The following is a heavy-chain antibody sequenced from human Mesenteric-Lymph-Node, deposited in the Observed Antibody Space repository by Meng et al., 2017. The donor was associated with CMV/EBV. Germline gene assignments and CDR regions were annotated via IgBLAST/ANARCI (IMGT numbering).Heavy chain of an antibody. CDR3: ARATDHYPPYFDY. V-gene: IGHV3-48*04. J-gene: IGHJ4*02. CDR2: ISSSSSTI. Sequence: GESLKISCAASGFSFSSYSMNWVRQAPGKGLEWVSYISSSSSTIYYADSVKGRFTISRDNAKNSLYLQMNSLRAEDTALYYCARATDHYPPYFDYWGQGTLVTVSS. CDR1: GFSFSSYS. D-gene: IGHD1-14*01.